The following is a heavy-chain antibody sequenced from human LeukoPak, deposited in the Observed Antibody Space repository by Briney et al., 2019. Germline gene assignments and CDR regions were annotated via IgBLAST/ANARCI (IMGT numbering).Heavy chain of an antibody. CDR3: ARAHCGSASCSRVEY. CDR1: GFTFSSHD. D-gene: IGHD2-2*01. CDR2: LTGSGSTP. V-gene: IGHV3-23*01. Sequence: GGSLRLSCVGSGFTFSSHDMGWVRRAPGKGLEWVSALTGSGSTPFHADSVKGRFTISRDNSKSTLYLQMNSLRAEDTAVYYCARAHCGSASCSRVEYWGQGTLVIVSS. J-gene: IGHJ4*02.